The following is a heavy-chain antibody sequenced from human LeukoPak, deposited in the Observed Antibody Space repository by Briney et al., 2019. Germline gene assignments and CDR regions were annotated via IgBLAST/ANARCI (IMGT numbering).Heavy chain of an antibody. CDR3: ARVGSSSGWDLGY. CDR2: INHNGNVN. Sequence: GGSLRLSCAASGFTFSSYWMNWARQAPGKGLEWVASINHNGNVNYYVDSVKGRFTISRDNAKNSLYLQMSNLRAEDTAVYFCARVGSSSGWDLGYWGQGTLVTVSS. D-gene: IGHD6-19*01. V-gene: IGHV3-7*03. J-gene: IGHJ4*02. CDR1: GFTFSSYW.